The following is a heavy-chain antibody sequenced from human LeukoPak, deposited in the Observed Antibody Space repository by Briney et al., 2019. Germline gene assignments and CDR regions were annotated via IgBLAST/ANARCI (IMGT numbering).Heavy chain of an antibody. CDR1: GGTFSSYA. V-gene: IGHV1-69*04. CDR3: ARADCSSTSCYGIAAQSAFDI. Sequence: ASVKVSCKASGGTFSSYAISWVRQAPGQGLEWMGRIIPILGIASYAQKFQGRVTITADKSTSTAYMELSSLRSEDTAVYYCARADCSSTSCYGIAAQSAFDIWGQGTMVTVSS. J-gene: IGHJ3*02. CDR2: IIPILGIA. D-gene: IGHD2-2*01.